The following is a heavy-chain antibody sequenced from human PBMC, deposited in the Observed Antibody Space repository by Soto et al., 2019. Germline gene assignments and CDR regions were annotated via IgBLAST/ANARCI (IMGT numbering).Heavy chain of an antibody. Sequence: GGSLRLSCAASGFTFDDYAMHWVRQAPGKGLEWVSGISWNSGSIGYADSVKGRFTISRDNAKNSLYLQMNSLRAEDTALYYCAKALYFDYINKGLFEYWGQGTLVTVSS. CDR2: ISWNSGSI. J-gene: IGHJ4*02. V-gene: IGHV3-9*01. D-gene: IGHD3-16*01. CDR3: AKALYFDYINKGLFEY. CDR1: GFTFDDYA.